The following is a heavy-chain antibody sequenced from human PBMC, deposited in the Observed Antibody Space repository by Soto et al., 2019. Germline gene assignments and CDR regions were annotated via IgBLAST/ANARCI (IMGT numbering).Heavy chain of an antibody. CDR2: IYYSGIT. CDR1: GGSISSSSYY. CDR3: ARQNARGYDRDVRFAH. D-gene: IGHD6-25*01. Sequence: LTLTCTVSGGSISSSSYYWGWIRQPPGKGLEWIGNIYYSGITYDNPSLKSRVTMSVDTSKNQFSLKLSSVTAADTAVYYCARQNARGYDRDVRFAHWCPGTLVTVAS. V-gene: IGHV4-39*01. J-gene: IGHJ4*02.